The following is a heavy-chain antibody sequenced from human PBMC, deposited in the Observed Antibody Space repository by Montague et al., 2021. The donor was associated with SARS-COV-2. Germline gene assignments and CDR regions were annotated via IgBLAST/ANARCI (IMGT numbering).Heavy chain of an antibody. D-gene: IGHD3-10*01. V-gene: IGHV3-30*03. CDR2: ISPDGIMK. Sequence: SLRLSCAASGFTFRHYYMHWVRQAPDMGMEWLAAISPDGIMKYHADSVKGRFSISRDNSEQTFSVQINSLTFEDTATYFCAREMAGLGTKNWDSWGQGTRVIVSS. J-gene: IGHJ4*02. CDR1: GFTFRHYY. CDR3: AREMAGLGTKNWDS.